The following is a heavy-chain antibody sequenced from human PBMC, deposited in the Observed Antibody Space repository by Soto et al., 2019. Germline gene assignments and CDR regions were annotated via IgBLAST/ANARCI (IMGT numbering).Heavy chain of an antibody. V-gene: IGHV3-53*01. J-gene: IGHJ4*02. D-gene: IGHD1-20*01. CDR2: IYSGGAT. Sequence: PGGSLRLSCAAAGFTVSSNYMTWVRQAPGEGLEWVSVIYSGGATYYADSVKGRCTLSRDNSKNTLYLQMNILRAEGTAVYYCARGFNWLDYWGQGTMVTVSS. CDR1: GFTVSSNY. CDR3: ARGFNWLDY.